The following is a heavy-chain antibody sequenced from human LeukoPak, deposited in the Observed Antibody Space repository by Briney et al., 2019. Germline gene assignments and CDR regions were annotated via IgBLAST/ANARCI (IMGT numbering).Heavy chain of an antibody. Sequence: SETLSLTCTVAGGSISSYYWGWIRQPPGKGLEWIGSIYYSGSTYYNPSLKSRVTISVDTSKNQFSLKLSSVTAADTAVYYCARAGYGFLEWLRSGYYYYYMDVWGKGTTVTVSS. CDR1: GGSISSYY. V-gene: IGHV4-39*07. D-gene: IGHD3-3*01. CDR2: IYYSGST. CDR3: ARAGYGFLEWLRSGYYYYYMDV. J-gene: IGHJ6*03.